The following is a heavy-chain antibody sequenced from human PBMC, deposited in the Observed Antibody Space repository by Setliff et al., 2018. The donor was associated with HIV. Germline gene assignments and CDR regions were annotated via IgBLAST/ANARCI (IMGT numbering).Heavy chain of an antibody. Sequence: SETLSLTCTVWGGSTGGYHWSWVRQPPGRGLEWSWHIHASGNTKDNPSLKSRVTISADTSKNQISLKCTSGTAADTAVYYCARPLTTSYNFWGGAFSVWGKGTRVTVSS. CDR1: GGSTGGYH. V-gene: IGHV4-4*08. CDR2: IHASGNT. D-gene: IGHD3-3*01. CDR3: ARPLTTSYNFWGGAFSV. J-gene: IGHJ3*01.